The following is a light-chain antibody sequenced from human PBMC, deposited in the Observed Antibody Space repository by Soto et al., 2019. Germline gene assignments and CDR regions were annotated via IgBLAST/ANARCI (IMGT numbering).Light chain of an antibody. CDR2: DAS. Sequence: EIVLRQSPATLSLSPAERATLSCRASQSVSSYLAWYQQKPGQAPRLLIYDASNRATGIPARFSGSGSGTDFTLTISRLEPEDFAVYYCQQYGSSLTFGGGTKVAIK. CDR3: QQYGSSLT. V-gene: IGKV3-20*01. CDR1: QSVSSY. J-gene: IGKJ4*01.